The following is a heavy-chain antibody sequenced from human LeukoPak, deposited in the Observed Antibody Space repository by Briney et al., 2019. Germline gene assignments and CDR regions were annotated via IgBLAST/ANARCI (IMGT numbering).Heavy chain of an antibody. CDR1: GGSISSYY. D-gene: IGHD6-19*01. CDR3: ARSSGWYVLLD. Sequence: SETPSLTCTVSGGSISSYYWSWIRQPPGKGLEWIGYIYYSGSTNYNPSLKSRVTISVDTSKNQFSLKLSSVTAADTAVYYCARSSGWYVLLDWGQGTLVTVSS. J-gene: IGHJ4*02. CDR2: IYYSGST. V-gene: IGHV4-59*01.